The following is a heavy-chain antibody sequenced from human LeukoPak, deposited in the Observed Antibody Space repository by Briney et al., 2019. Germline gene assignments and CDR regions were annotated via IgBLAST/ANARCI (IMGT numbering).Heavy chain of an antibody. CDR3: ARDGQDYFDY. Sequence: PSETLSLTCNVSGGSISSHYWSWIRQPPGKGLEWIGYIYFLGSTNYNPSLKSRVTISVDMSKNQFSLKLTSVTAADTALYYCARDGQDYFDYWGQGTLVTVSS. CDR2: IYFLGST. CDR1: GGSISSHY. V-gene: IGHV4-59*11. J-gene: IGHJ4*02.